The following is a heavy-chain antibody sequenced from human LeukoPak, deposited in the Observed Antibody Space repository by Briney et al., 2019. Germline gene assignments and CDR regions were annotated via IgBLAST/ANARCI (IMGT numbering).Heavy chain of an antibody. V-gene: IGHV3-74*01. Sequence: GGSLRLSCAASGFTFSSYWMHWVRHAPGKGLVWVSRINSDGSSTSYADSVKGRFTISRDNAKNTLYPQMNSLRAEDTAVYYCARNQLNHYYHYYGMDVWGQGTTVTVSS. CDR3: ARNQLNHYYHYYGMDV. CDR1: GFTFSSYW. D-gene: IGHD2-2*01. J-gene: IGHJ6*02. CDR2: INSDGSST.